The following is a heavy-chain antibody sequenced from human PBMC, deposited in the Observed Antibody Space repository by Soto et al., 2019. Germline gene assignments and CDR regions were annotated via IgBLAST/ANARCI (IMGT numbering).Heavy chain of an antibody. J-gene: IGHJ4*02. D-gene: IGHD4-17*01. V-gene: IGHV4-59*11. CDR2: ISYSGST. CDR1: GGSISSRY. Sequence: SETLSLTCTVSGGSISSRYWSWIRQPPGKGLEWIGYISYSGSTYYNPSLKSRVTISLDTSKNQFSLKLSSVTAADTAMYYCSSMTTVTTFDSWGQGSLVTGSS. CDR3: SSMTTVTTFDS.